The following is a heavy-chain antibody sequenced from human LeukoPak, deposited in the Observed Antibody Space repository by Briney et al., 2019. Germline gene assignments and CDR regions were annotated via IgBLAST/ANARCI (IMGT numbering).Heavy chain of an antibody. CDR2: IYYGGST. CDR3: ASSYDFWSGYSVFDY. V-gene: IGHV4-59*01. Sequence: SETLSLTCTVSGGSISSYYWSWIRQPPGKGLEWIGYIYYGGSTNYNPSLKSRVTISVDTSKNQFSLKLSSVTAADTAVYYCASSYDFWSGYSVFDYWGQGTLVTVSS. D-gene: IGHD3-3*01. CDR1: GGSISSYY. J-gene: IGHJ4*02.